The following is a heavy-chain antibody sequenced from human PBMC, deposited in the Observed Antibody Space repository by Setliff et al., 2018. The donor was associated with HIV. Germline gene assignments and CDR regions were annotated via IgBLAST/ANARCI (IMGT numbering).Heavy chain of an antibody. V-gene: IGHV3-23*03. Sequence: LRLSCAASGFTFSTYDMTWVRQAPGKGLEWVSLINGGGNYIQYADSVKGRFIISRGNSKNMLYLQMNSLRAEDTALYYCTKREAGAKPFDYWGRGTLVTVSS. CDR3: TKREAGAKPFDY. D-gene: IGHD1-26*01. CDR1: GFTFSTYD. CDR2: INGGGNYI. J-gene: IGHJ4*02.